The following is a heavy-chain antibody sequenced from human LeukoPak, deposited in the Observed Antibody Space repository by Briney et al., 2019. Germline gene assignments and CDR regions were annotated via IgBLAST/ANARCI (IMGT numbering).Heavy chain of an antibody. CDR1: GFTFSNAW. CDR2: IKSKTDGGTT. J-gene: IGHJ4*02. Sequence: PGGSLRLSCAASGFTFSNAWMSWVRQAPGKGLERVGRIKSKTDGGTTDYAAPVKGRFTISRDDSKNTLYLQMNSLKTEDTAVYYCTTESYYYDSSGYYGTPDWGQGTLVTVSS. D-gene: IGHD3-22*01. CDR3: TTESYYYDSSGYYGTPD. V-gene: IGHV3-15*01.